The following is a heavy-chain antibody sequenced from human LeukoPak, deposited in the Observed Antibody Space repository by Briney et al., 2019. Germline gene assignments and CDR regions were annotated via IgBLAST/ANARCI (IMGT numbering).Heavy chain of an antibody. Sequence: GGSLRLSCAASGFTFSSYGMHWVRQAPGKGLEWVAFIRYDGSNKYYADSVKGRFTISRDNSKNTLYLQMNSLIAADTAVYYCAKAAPNDYGDNEYFQHWGQGTLVTVSS. CDR1: GFTFSSYG. D-gene: IGHD4-17*01. CDR3: AKAAPNDYGDNEYFQH. CDR2: IRYDGSNK. V-gene: IGHV3-30*02. J-gene: IGHJ1*01.